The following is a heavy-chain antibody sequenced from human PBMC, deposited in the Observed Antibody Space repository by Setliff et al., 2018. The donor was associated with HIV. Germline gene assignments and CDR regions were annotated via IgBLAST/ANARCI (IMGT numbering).Heavy chain of an antibody. CDR1: GYSVSTDGVG. CDR3: AHTRGVSSGYYYYDAFDV. J-gene: IGHJ3*01. V-gene: IGHV2-5*02. Sequence: SGPTLVNPTPTLTLTCTFSGYSVSTDGVGVGWIRPPPGKVLKWLALIYWDDDKRFRPSLRTRLTISRDTSKNQVILTMTNMDPVDTATYFCAHTRGVSSGYYYYDAFDVWGQGTAVTVSS. D-gene: IGHD3-22*01. CDR2: IYWDDDK.